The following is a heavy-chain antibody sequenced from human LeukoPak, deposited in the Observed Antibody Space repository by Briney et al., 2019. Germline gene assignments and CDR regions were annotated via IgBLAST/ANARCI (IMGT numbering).Heavy chain of an antibody. Sequence: SETLSLTCTVSGGSLSSGDYYWTWIRQPAGKGLEWIGRIYTSGSTNYNPSLKSRVTISVDTSKNQFSLKLSSVTAADTAVYYCARGSDLWFGELFTGNWFDPWGQGTLVTVSS. D-gene: IGHD3-10*01. V-gene: IGHV4-61*02. CDR2: IYTSGST. CDR3: ARGSDLWFGELFTGNWFDP. J-gene: IGHJ5*02. CDR1: GGSLSSGDYY.